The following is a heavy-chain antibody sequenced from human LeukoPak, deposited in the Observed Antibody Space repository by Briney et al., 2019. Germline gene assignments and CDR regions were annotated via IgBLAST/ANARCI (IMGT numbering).Heavy chain of an antibody. CDR1: GFTFSSYW. V-gene: IGHV3-7*01. CDR3: ARAQSGSYYWYYYYYMDV. D-gene: IGHD1-26*01. Sequence: PGGSPRLSCAASGFTFSSYWMSWVRQAPGKGLEWVANVKQNGSEKYYVDSVKGRFTISRDNAKNSLYLQMNSLRAEDTAVYYCARAQSGSYYWYYYYYMDVWGKGTTVTVSS. J-gene: IGHJ6*03. CDR2: VKQNGSEK.